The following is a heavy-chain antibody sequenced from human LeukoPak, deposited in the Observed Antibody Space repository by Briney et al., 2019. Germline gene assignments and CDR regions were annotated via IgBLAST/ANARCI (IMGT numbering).Heavy chain of an antibody. CDR2: IYYSGST. Sequence: SETLSLTCTVSGDSISSYSWNWIRQPPGKGLEWIGYIYYSGSTNSNPSLKSRVTISIDTSKNQFSLNLSSVTAADTAVYYCARTAATAPDFFDSWGQGTLVTVSS. J-gene: IGHJ4*02. CDR1: GDSISSYS. D-gene: IGHD6-25*01. CDR3: ARTAATAPDFFDS. V-gene: IGHV4-59*01.